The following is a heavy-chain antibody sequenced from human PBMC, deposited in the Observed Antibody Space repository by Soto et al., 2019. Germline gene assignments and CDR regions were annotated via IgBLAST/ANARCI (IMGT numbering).Heavy chain of an antibody. CDR1: GCSVTSGGYY. J-gene: IGHJ5*01. CDR3: TRDWGPPFTDGYDS. V-gene: IGHV4-31*03. CDR2: IYSSGDT. Sequence: QVQLQESGPGLVRPSQTLSLTCTVSGCSVTSGGYYWSWIRHCPGKGLEWIGYIYSSGDTNYNPSLKIRVAMSVDTSKNQFSLQLTSVTVADTAIYYCTRDWGPPFTDGYDSWGQGILVTVSS. D-gene: IGHD7-27*01.